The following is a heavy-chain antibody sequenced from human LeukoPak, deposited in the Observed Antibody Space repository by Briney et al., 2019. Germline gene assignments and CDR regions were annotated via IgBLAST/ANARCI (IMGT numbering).Heavy chain of an antibody. V-gene: IGHV4-31*03. Sequence: PSQTLSLTCTVSGGSISSGGYYWSWIRQHPGKGLEGIGYIYYSGSTYYNPSLKSRVTISVDTSKNQFSLKLSSVTAADTAVYYCARESDYYGSGSYYNTNDAFDIWGQGTMVTVSS. CDR2: IYYSGST. D-gene: IGHD3-10*01. J-gene: IGHJ3*02. CDR1: GGSISSGGYY. CDR3: ARESDYYGSGSYYNTNDAFDI.